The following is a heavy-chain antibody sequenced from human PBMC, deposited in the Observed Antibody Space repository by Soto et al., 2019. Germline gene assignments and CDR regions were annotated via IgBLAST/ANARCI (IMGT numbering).Heavy chain of an antibody. CDR1: GFTFSSYA. D-gene: IGHD2-2*02. J-gene: IGHJ4*02. V-gene: IGHV3-64*01. CDR3: ARDANLYCSSTSCYTGELDY. CDR2: ISSNGGST. Sequence: GESLKISCAASGFTFSSYAMHWVRQAPGKGLEYVSAISSNGGSTYYANSVKGRFTISRDNSKNTLYLQMGSLRAEDMAVYYCARDANLYCSSTSCYTGELDYWGQGTLVTVSS.